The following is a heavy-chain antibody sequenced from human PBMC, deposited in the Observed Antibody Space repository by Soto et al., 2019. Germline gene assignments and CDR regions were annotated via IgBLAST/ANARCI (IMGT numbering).Heavy chain of an antibody. J-gene: IGHJ6*02. D-gene: IGHD2-15*01. Sequence: GESLKISCKGSGYSFTSYLIGWVRQMPGKGLEWMGIIYPGDSDTRYSPSFQGQVTISADKSISTAYLQWSSLKASDTAMYYCARHGLGYCSGGSCWTGENYYYYYGMDVWGQGTTVTVSS. CDR2: IYPGDSDT. V-gene: IGHV5-51*01. CDR1: GYSFTSYL. CDR3: ARHGLGYCSGGSCWTGENYYYYYGMDV.